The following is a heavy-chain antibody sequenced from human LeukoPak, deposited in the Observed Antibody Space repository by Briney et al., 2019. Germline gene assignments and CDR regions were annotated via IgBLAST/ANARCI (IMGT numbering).Heavy chain of an antibody. CDR1: GYTFTGYY. CDR3: ARDFHYYDSSGYAASGY. D-gene: IGHD3-22*01. Sequence: ASVKVSCKASGYTFTGYYMHRVRQAPGQGLEWMGWINPNSGGTNYAQKFQGRVTMTRDTSISTAYMELSRLRSDDTAVYYCARDFHYYDSSGYAASGYWGQGTLVTVSS. J-gene: IGHJ4*02. CDR2: INPNSGGT. V-gene: IGHV1-2*02.